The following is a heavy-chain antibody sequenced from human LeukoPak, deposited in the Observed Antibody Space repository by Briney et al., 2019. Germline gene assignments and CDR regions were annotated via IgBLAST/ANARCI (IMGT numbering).Heavy chain of an antibody. J-gene: IGHJ4*02. CDR1: GDSISSALW. D-gene: IGHD3-22*01. V-gene: IGHV4-4*02. Sequence: SETLSLTCAVSGDSISSALWWNWVRQPPGKGLEWIGEINHSGSTNYNPSLKSRVTISVDTSRKQFSLKLSSVTAADTAVYYCVTYYFDSSGPKKNYWGQGTLVTVSS. CDR3: VTYYFDSSGPKKNY. CDR2: INHSGST.